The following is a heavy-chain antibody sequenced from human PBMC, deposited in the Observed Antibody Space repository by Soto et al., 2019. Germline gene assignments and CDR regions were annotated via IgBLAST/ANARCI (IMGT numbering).Heavy chain of an antibody. Sequence: ASVKVSCKASGYTFTSYDINWVRQATGQGLEWMGWMNPNSGNTGYAQKFQGRVTITADESTGTAYMELSSLRSEDTAVYYCARDKDRQQLGGNYYYIMDVWGQGTTVTVSS. D-gene: IGHD3-3*02. J-gene: IGHJ6*01. CDR3: ARDKDRQQLGGNYYYIMDV. V-gene: IGHV1-8*01. CDR1: GYTFTSYD. CDR2: MNPNSGNT.